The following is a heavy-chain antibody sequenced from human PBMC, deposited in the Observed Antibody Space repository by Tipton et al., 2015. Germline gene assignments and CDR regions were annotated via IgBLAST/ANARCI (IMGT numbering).Heavy chain of an antibody. J-gene: IGHJ3*02. Sequence: TLSLTCTVSGGSVSSRSYYWSWVRQAPGKGLEWIGYIFYTGTTNYNSSLRSRVTILVDTSKNEFSLKLTSVTAADAAIYYCARDDHQPDAFDIWGQGTMVTVSS. D-gene: IGHD1-14*01. CDR3: ARDDHQPDAFDI. V-gene: IGHV4-61*01. CDR2: IFYTGTT. CDR1: GGSVSSRSYY.